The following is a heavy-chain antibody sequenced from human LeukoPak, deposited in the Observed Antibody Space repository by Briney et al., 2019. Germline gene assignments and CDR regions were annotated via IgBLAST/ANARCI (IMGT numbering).Heavy chain of an antibody. CDR1: GGSTSSSNW. CDR2: IYYSGST. Sequence: PSETLSLTCTVSGGSTSSSNWWSWVRQPPGKGLEWIGYIYYSGSTNYNPSLKSRVTISVDTSKNQFSLKLSSVTAADTAVYYCAREGGYNPFDYWGQGTLVTVSS. CDR3: AREGGYNPFDY. D-gene: IGHD5-24*01. V-gene: IGHV4-4*02. J-gene: IGHJ4*02.